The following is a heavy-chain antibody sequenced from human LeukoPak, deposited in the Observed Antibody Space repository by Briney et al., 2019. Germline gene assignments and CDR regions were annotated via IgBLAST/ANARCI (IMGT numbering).Heavy chain of an antibody. CDR1: GFTVSSNY. J-gene: IGHJ4*02. CDR2: IYSGGST. Sequence: PGGSLRLSCAASGFTVSSNYMSWVRQAPGKGLAWVSVIYSGGSTYYADSVKGRFTISRDNSKNTLSLHMNSLRAEDTAVYYCAREAGGGYGDYWGQGTLVTVSS. D-gene: IGHD5-18*01. CDR3: AREAGGGYGDY. V-gene: IGHV3-53*01.